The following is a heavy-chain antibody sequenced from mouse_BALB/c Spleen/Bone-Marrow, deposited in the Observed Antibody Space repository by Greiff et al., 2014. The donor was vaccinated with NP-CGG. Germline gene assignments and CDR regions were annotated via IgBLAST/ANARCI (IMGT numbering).Heavy chain of an antibody. J-gene: IGHJ4*01. CDR1: GFNIKDTF. D-gene: IGHD2-3*01. CDR2: IDPANDNT. Sequence: FQQAASWAELVKPRAPVNLSCSPSGFNIKDTFMNWVKQSPEQCLEWIGRIDPANDNTEYDPKFQGKATITTDTSSNTAYLQLSSLTSEDTAVYYCARWLVRMDYWGQGTSVTVSS. CDR3: ARWLVRMDY. V-gene: IGHV14-3*02.